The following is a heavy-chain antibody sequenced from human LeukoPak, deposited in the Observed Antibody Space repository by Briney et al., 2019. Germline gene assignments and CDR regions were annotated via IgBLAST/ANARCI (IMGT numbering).Heavy chain of an antibody. D-gene: IGHD1-26*01. V-gene: IGHV4-59*11. CDR2: IYYSGST. Sequence: PSETLSLTCTVSGGSISSHYWSWIRQPPGKGLEWIGYIYYSGSTNYNPSLKSRVTISVDTSKNQFSLKLSSVTAADTAVYYCARVRMSGSCFEYWGQGTLVTVSS. J-gene: IGHJ4*02. CDR1: GGSISSHY. CDR3: ARVRMSGSCFEY.